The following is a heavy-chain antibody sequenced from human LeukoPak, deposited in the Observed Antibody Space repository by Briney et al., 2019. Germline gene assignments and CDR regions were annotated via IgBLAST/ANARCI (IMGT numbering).Heavy chain of an antibody. Sequence: GGSLRLSCTASGSTLRNNIMTWVRQAPGKGLEWVSSLSFIDDLTYYADSVKGRFTISRDTSKNTLFLQMDSLRAEDTGVYYCGREGYTSGYAGAFDTWGQGTMVTVSS. CDR2: LSFIDDLT. V-gene: IGHV3-23*01. CDR3: GREGYTSGYAGAFDT. J-gene: IGHJ3*02. D-gene: IGHD2-2*01. CDR1: GSTLRNNI.